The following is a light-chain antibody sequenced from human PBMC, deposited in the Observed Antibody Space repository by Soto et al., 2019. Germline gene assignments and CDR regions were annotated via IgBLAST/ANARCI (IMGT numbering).Light chain of an antibody. CDR1: SSDVGAYNY. CDR2: EVS. CDR3: TSCAGSNIWV. V-gene: IGLV2-8*01. J-gene: IGLJ3*02. Sequence: QSALTQPPSASGSPGQSVTISCTGTSSDVGAYNYVSWYQQYPGKAPKLMIYEVSKRPSGVPDRFSGSKSGKTASLTVSGLQPEDEADYYCTSCAGSNIWVFGGGTKLTVL.